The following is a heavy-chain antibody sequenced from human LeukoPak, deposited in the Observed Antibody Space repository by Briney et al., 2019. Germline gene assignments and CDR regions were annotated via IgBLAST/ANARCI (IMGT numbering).Heavy chain of an antibody. CDR3: ARDSAPTRVGALFGGYFDY. CDR2: IYYSGST. CDR1: GGSISSYY. D-gene: IGHD1-26*01. V-gene: IGHV4-59*12. Sequence: SETLSLTCTVSGGSISSYYWSWIRQPPGKGLEWIGYIYYSGSTNYNPSLKSRVTISVDTSKNQFSLKLSSVTAADTAVYYCARDSAPTRVGALFGGYFDYWGQGTLVTVSS. J-gene: IGHJ4*02.